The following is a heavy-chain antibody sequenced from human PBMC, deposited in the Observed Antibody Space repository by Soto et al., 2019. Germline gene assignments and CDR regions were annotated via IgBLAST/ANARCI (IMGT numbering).Heavy chain of an antibody. J-gene: IGHJ4*02. Sequence: GGSLRLSCAASGFTFSDYYMSWIRQAPGKGLEWVSYISSSGSTIYYADSVKGRFTISRDNAKNTLYLQMNSLRAEDTAVYYCARDLIFEYYDYIWGSFRSEAHFDYLGQGTLVTGFS. CDR1: GFTFSDYY. D-gene: IGHD3-16*02. V-gene: IGHV3-11*01. CDR3: ARDLIFEYYDYIWGSFRSEAHFDY. CDR2: ISSSGSTI.